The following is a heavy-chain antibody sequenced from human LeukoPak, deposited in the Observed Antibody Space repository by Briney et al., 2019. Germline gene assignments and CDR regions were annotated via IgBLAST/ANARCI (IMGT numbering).Heavy chain of an antibody. V-gene: IGHV1-8*01. Sequence: ASVKVSCKASGYTFTSYDINWVRQATGQGLEWMGWMNPNSGNTGYAQKFQGRVTMTRNTSISTAYMELSSLRSEDTAVYYCARFSLSGSWLGVPNYYYYYGMDVWGQGTTVTVSS. CDR3: ARFSLSGSWLGVPNYYYYYGMDV. CDR1: GYTFTSYD. J-gene: IGHJ6*02. CDR2: MNPNSGNT. D-gene: IGHD2-15*01.